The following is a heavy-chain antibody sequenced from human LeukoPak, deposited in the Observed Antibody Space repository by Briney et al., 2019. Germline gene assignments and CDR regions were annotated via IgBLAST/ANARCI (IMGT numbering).Heavy chain of an antibody. D-gene: IGHD3-10*01. CDR3: ARDLVWFGELLRYYYGMDV. V-gene: IGHV1-2*02. CDR2: INPNSGGT. J-gene: IGHJ6*02. Sequence: ASVKVSCKASGYTFTGYYMHWVRQAPGQGLEWMGWINPNSGGTNYAQKFQGRVTMTRDTSISTAYMELSRLRSDDTAAYYCARDLVWFGELLRYYYGMDVWGQGTTVTVSS. CDR1: GYTFTGYY.